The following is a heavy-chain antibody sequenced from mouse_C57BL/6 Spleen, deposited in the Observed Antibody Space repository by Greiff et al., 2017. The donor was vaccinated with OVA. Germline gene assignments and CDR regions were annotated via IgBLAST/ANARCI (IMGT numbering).Heavy chain of an antibody. D-gene: IGHD1-1*01. CDR2: IWSGGST. J-gene: IGHJ3*01. CDR1: GFSLTSYG. CDR3: ARGGSSYVAWFAY. V-gene: IGHV2-2*01. Sequence: VKLVESGPGLVQPSQSLSITCTVSGFSLTSYGVHWVRQSPGKGLEWLGVIWSGGSTDYNAAFISRLSISKDNSKSQVFFKMNSLQADDTAIYYCARGGSSYVAWFAYWGQGTLVTVSA.